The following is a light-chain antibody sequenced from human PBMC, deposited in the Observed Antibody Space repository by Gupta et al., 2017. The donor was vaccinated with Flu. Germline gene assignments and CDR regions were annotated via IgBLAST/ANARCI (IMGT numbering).Light chain of an antibody. CDR2: DVS. CDR1: SSDVGGYNY. J-gene: IGLJ2*01. Sequence: QSALTQPRSVSGSPGPSVTISCTGTSSDVGGYNYVSWYQQHPGKAPKLMIYDVSKRPSRVPDRFSGSKSGNTASLTISGLQAEDEADYYCCSYAGSYTWEVFGGGTKLTVL. CDR3: CSYAGSYTWEV. V-gene: IGLV2-11*01.